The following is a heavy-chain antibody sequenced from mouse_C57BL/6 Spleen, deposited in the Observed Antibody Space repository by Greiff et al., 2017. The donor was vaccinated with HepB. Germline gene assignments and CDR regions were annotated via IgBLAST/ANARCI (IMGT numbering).Heavy chain of an antibody. D-gene: IGHD2-4*01. CDR2: IHPSDSDT. J-gene: IGHJ3*01. V-gene: IGHV1-74*01. CDR1: GYTFTSYW. CDR3: ASYDYDKAWFPY. Sequence: QVQLKQPGAELVKPGASVKVSCKASGYTFTSYWMHWVKQRPGQGLEWIGRIHPSDSDTNYNQKFKGKATLTVDKSSSTAYMQLSSLTSEDSAVYYCASYDYDKAWFPYWGQGTLVTVSA.